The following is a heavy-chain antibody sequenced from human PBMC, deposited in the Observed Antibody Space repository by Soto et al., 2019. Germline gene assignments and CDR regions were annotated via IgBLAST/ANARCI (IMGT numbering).Heavy chain of an antibody. CDR2: INSDGSVT. CDR3: VRDPSTDHDY. Sequence: AGGSLRLSCAASGLTFIDYWMHWVRQAPGKGLVWVAHINSDGSVTSYADSVKGRFTISRDNAKNTLHLQMNSLRADDTAVYFCVRDPSTDHDYWGQGTLVTSPQ. D-gene: IGHD4-17*01. V-gene: IGHV3-74*01. CDR1: GLTFIDYW. J-gene: IGHJ4*02.